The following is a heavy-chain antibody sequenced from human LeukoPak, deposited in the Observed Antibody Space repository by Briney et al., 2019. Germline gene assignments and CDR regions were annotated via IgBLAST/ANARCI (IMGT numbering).Heavy chain of an antibody. D-gene: IGHD6-6*01. CDR2: IYYSGST. Sequence: SETLSLTCTVSGSSISSTSYFWGWIRQPPGQGLEWIGSIYYSGSTFYSPSLKSRVTISVDTSKNQFSLKLSSVTAADTAVYYCSREYSGSSRADWGQGTLVTVSS. CDR1: GSSISSTSYF. CDR3: SREYSGSSRAD. J-gene: IGHJ4*02. V-gene: IGHV4-39*02.